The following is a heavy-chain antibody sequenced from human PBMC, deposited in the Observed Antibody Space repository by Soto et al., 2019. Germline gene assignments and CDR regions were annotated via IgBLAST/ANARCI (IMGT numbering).Heavy chain of an antibody. V-gene: IGHV3-48*01. CDR1: GCTFSNNA. Sequence: GGSLRLSCASSGCTFSNNAMNLVRQAPGKGLEWVSYIGLGSSTKYYADSVEGRFTISRDNAKNSLYLQMNSLRAEDTAVYYCARDQLYYNDISGRPLNAFDVWGQGTMVTVSS. D-gene: IGHD3-22*01. CDR2: IGLGSSTK. CDR3: ARDQLYYNDISGRPLNAFDV. J-gene: IGHJ3*01.